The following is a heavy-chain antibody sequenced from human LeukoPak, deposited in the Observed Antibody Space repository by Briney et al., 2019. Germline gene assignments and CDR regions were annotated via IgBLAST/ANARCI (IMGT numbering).Heavy chain of an antibody. D-gene: IGHD1-26*01. Sequence: GESLKISFKGSGYSFTTYWIGWVRQMPGKGLEWMGIIYPGDSDTRYSPSFQGQVTISADKSISTAYLQWSSLKASDTAMYYCAVPQTGREVGATSWGQGTLVTVSS. J-gene: IGHJ4*02. V-gene: IGHV5-51*01. CDR1: GYSFTTYW. CDR2: IYPGDSDT. CDR3: AVPQTGREVGATS.